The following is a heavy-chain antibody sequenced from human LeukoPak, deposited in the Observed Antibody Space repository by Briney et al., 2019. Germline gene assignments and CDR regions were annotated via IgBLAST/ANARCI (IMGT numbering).Heavy chain of an antibody. V-gene: IGHV4-30-4*01. CDR2: IYYSGST. Sequence: SETLSLTCTVSGGSISSGDYYWSWIRQPPGKGLEWIGYIYYSGSTYYNPSLKSRVTISVDTSKNQFSLKLSSVTAADTAVYYCATNPRSNYGDWFDPWGQGTLVTVSS. CDR3: ATNPRSNYGDWFDP. D-gene: IGHD4-11*01. J-gene: IGHJ5*02. CDR1: GGSISSGDYY.